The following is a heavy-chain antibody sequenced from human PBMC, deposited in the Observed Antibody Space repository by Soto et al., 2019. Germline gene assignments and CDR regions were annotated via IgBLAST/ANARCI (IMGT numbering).Heavy chain of an antibody. V-gene: IGHV3-23*01. D-gene: IGHD6-19*01. J-gene: IGHJ4*02. CDR1: GFTFSSYA. CDR2: ISGSGGST. CDR3: ARRTSGWYLDY. Sequence: EVQLLESGGGLVQPGGSLRLSCAASGFTFSSYAMSWVRQAPGKGLEWVSVISGSGGSTYYADSVKGRFTISRDNSKNTVYLQMNSLSAEDTAVYYCARRTSGWYLDYWGQGPLVTVSS.